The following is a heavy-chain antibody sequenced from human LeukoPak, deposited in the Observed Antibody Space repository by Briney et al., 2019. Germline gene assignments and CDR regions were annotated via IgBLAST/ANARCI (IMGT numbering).Heavy chain of an antibody. D-gene: IGHD4-17*01. J-gene: IGHJ3*02. CDR2: ISGSGGST. CDR1: GFTFSSFG. V-gene: IGHV3-23*01. CDR3: AKVQYGDLWEVAFDI. Sequence: GGSLRLSCAASGFTFSSFGMHWVRQAPGKGLEWVSAISGSGGSTYYADSVKGRFTISRDNSKNTLYLQMNSLRAEDTAVYYCAKVQYGDLWEVAFDIWGQGTMVTVSS.